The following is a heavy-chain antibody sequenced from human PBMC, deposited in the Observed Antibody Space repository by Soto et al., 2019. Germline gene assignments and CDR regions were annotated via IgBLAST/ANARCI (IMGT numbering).Heavy chain of an antibody. CDR1: GFTFSDFY. CDR2: ISSSGSPK. Sequence: QVKLVESGGGLGKPGGSLRLSCAASGFTFSDFYMSWIRQAPGKRLEWIAYISSSGSPKYYADSVKGRFIISRDNAKNSLYLQMISLGAEDTAVYYCAREKHGYYGTDDAFDIWGQGTKVTVSS. D-gene: IGHD3-10*01. CDR3: AREKHGYYGTDDAFDI. J-gene: IGHJ3*02. V-gene: IGHV3-11*01.